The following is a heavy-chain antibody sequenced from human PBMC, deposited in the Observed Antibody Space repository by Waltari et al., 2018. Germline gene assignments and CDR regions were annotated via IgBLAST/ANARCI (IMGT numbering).Heavy chain of an antibody. Sequence: QVQLVQSGAEVKKPGASVKVSCKASGYTFTGYYMHWVRQAPGQGLEWMGRINPNSGSTNYAQKFQGRVTMTRDTSISTAYMELSRLRSDDTAVYYCARDKLVYYCDYWGQGTLVTVSS. CDR2: INPNSGST. V-gene: IGHV1-2*06. CDR3: ARDKLVYYCDY. J-gene: IGHJ4*02. CDR1: GYTFTGYY.